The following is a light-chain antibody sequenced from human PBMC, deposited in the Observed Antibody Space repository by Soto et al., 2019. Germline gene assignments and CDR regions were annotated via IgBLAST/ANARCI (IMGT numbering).Light chain of an antibody. CDR2: LEGSGSN. Sequence: QSVLTQSSSASASLGSSVKLTCTLSSGHSSYIIAWHQQQPWKAPRYLMKLEGSGSNNKGSGVPDRFSGSSSGADRYLTISNLQFEDEADYYCETWDSNTRVFGGGTKVTVL. J-gene: IGLJ3*02. CDR3: ETWDSNTRV. V-gene: IGLV4-60*02. CDR1: SGHSSYI.